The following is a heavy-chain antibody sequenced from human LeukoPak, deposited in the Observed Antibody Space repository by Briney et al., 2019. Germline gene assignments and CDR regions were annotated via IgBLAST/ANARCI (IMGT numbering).Heavy chain of an antibody. J-gene: IGHJ5*02. CDR3: ASKSGGFDP. CDR2: ISSNGGST. Sequence: GGSLRLSCAASGFTFSNYAMYWVRQAPGKGLEYVSAISSNGGSTYYANSVKGRFTISRDNAKNTLYLQMDSLRAEDTAVYYCASKSGGFDPWGQGTLVTVSS. V-gene: IGHV3-64*01. CDR1: GFTFSNYA. D-gene: IGHD1-26*01.